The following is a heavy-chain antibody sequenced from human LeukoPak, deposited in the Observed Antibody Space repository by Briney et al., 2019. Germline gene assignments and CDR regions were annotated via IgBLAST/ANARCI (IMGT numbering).Heavy chain of an antibody. Sequence: PSETLSLTCTVSGGSISSYYWSWIRQPPGKGLEWIGYIYYSGSTNYNPSLKSRVTISVDTSKNQFSLKLSSVTAADTAVYYCARVSSLYSSSSLVGWFDPWGQGTLVTVSS. CDR1: GGSISSYY. D-gene: IGHD6-6*01. CDR3: ARVSSLYSSSSLVGWFDP. V-gene: IGHV4-59*01. CDR2: IYYSGST. J-gene: IGHJ5*02.